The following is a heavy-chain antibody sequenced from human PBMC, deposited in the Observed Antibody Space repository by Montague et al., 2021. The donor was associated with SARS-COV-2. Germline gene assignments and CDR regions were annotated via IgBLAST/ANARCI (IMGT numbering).Heavy chain of an antibody. J-gene: IGHJ4*02. CDR2: VHDIKSS. CDR1: GGSISRYI. V-gene: IGHV4-59*01. CDR3: ARVTLGGRDGRSRRYDWLDS. D-gene: IGHD3-16*01. Sequence: SETLSLTCTVSGGSISRYICNWNWKPPGKGLELVGYVHDIKSSIYNSNLPSRITILLDTPKNQFSLWLNAVTAADTAVYYCARVTLGGRDGRSRRYDWLDSWGQGILVTVSS.